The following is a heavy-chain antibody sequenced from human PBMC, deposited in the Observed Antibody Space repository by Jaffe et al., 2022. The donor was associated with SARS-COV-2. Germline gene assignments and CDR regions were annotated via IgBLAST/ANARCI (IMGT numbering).Heavy chain of an antibody. CDR2: IYYSGST. D-gene: IGHD4-17*01. CDR3: ARQNDYGDLSWFDP. J-gene: IGHJ5*02. Sequence: QLQLQESGPGPVKPSETLSLTCTVSGGSISSSSYYWGWIRQPPGKGLEWIGSIYYSGSTYYNPSLKSRVTISVDTSKNQFSLKLTSVTAADTAVYYCARQNDYGDLSWFDPWGQGTLVTVSS. CDR1: GGSISSSSYY. V-gene: IGHV4-39*01.